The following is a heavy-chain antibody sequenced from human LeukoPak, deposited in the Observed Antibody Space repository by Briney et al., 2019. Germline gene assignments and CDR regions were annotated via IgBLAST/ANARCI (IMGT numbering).Heavy chain of an antibody. CDR3: ARVAVEMASWFDP. V-gene: IGHV1-2*02. CDR2: INPNSGGT. CDR1: GYTFTGYH. D-gene: IGHD5-24*01. Sequence: ASVKVSCKASGYTFTGYHMHWVRQAPGQGLEWMGWINPNSGGTNYAQKFQGRVTMTRDTSISTIYMELIRLTSEDTALYYCARVAVEMASWFDPWAREPWSPSPQ. J-gene: IGHJ5*02.